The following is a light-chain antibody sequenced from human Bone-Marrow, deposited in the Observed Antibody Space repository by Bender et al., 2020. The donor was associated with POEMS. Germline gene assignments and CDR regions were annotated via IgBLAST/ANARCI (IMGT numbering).Light chain of an antibody. CDR1: SSDVGAYNY. CDR3: CSYAGSSTLLM. Sequence: QSALTQPRSVSGSPGQSVTFSCTGTSSDVGAYNYVSWYQQHPGKAPKLIIFDVTKRPSGVSNRFSGSKSGNTASLTISGLQSEDEAAYYCCSYAGSSTLLMFGGGTNLTVL. J-gene: IGLJ3*02. CDR2: DVT. V-gene: IGLV2-11*01.